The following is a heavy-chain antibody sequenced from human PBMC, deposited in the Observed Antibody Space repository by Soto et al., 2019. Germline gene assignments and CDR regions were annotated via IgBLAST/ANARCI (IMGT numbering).Heavy chain of an antibody. CDR1: GASMSDYY. Sequence: QVQLQESGPGLVKPSQTLSLTCTVSGASMSDYYGSWIRQSPGKGLEHIGYLHYSGSYNYNPSLKSRVTLSMDRSKNQFSLRLSSVTAADTAIYYCARSGHSVAGAVWGQGILVTVSS. CDR2: LHYSGSY. D-gene: IGHD1-26*01. J-gene: IGHJ4*02. CDR3: ARSGHSVAGAV. V-gene: IGHV4-59*01.